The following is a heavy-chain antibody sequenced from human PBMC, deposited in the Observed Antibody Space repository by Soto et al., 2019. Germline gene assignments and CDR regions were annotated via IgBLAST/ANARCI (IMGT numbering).Heavy chain of an antibody. D-gene: IGHD3-9*01. Sequence: ASVKVSCKASGYTFTGYYMHWVRQAPGQGLEWMGWINPNSGCTNSAQRFQGWVTMTRATSISTDYMELSRQRSADTAAYYCARGAGPRYLPTYYYYYGMDVWGQGTTVTVSS. CDR2: INPNSGCT. V-gene: IGHV1-2*04. CDR3: ARGAGPRYLPTYYYYYGMDV. J-gene: IGHJ6*02. CDR1: GYTFTGYY.